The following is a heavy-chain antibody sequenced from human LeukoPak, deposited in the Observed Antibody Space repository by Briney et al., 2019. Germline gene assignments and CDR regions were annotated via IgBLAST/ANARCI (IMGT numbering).Heavy chain of an antibody. V-gene: IGHV1-46*01. D-gene: IGHD6-19*01. Sequence: ASVKVSCKASGYTFTSYYMHWVRQAPGQGLEWMGIINPSGGSTSYAQKFQGRVTMTRDTSTSTVYMELSSLRSEDTAVYYCARDQNRLDHSSGWYGPNYYYYYMDVWGKGTTVTISS. J-gene: IGHJ6*03. CDR3: ARDQNRLDHSSGWYGPNYYYYYMDV. CDR2: INPSGGST. CDR1: GYTFTSYY.